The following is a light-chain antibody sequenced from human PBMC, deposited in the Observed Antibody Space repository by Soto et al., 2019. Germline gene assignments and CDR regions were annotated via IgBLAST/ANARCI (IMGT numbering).Light chain of an antibody. CDR2: KTS. V-gene: IGKV1-5*03. CDR3: QQYNAYSWT. CDR1: QSTSSW. Sequence: DIQMTQSPSTLSASVGDRVTITCRASQSTSSWLAWFQQKPGKGPKLLLYKTSTLESGVPSRFSGGGSGTEFTLTISSLQPDDFATYHCQQYNAYSWTFGQGTKVEIK. J-gene: IGKJ1*01.